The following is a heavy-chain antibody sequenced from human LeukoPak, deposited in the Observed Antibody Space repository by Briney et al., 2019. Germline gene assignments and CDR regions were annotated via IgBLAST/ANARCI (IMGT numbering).Heavy chain of an antibody. CDR3: ARDLGY. J-gene: IGHJ4*02. CDR2: IYSGGST. Sequence: GGSLRLSCAASGFTVRSHSMSWVRQAPGKGLEWVSVIYSGGSTYYADSVKGRFTISRDNSNNTLYLQMNSLRAVDTAVYYCARDLGYWGQGTLVTVSS. V-gene: IGHV3-53*01. CDR1: GFTVRSHS. D-gene: IGHD7-27*01.